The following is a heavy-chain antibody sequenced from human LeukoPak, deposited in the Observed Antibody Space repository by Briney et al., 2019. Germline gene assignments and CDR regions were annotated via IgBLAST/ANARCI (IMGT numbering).Heavy chain of an antibody. CDR2: IYTSGST. CDR3: ARTFYPTRGGNYYYMDV. CDR1: GASISSGSYY. Sequence: SETLSLTCNVSGASISSGSYYWSWNRQPAGKGLEWIGRIYTSGSTNYNPSLKSRVTMSVDTSKNQFSLRLSSVTAADTAVYYCARTFYPTRGGNYYYMDVWGKGTTVTISS. V-gene: IGHV4-61*02. D-gene: IGHD3-16*01. J-gene: IGHJ6*03.